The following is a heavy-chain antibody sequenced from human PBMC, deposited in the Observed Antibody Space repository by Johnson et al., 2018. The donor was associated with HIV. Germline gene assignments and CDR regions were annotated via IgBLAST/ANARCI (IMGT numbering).Heavy chain of an antibody. V-gene: IGHV3-9*01. D-gene: IGHD1-14*01. CDR3: ARGMRIPESDASDI. Sequence: VQLVESVGGLVQPGGSLRLSCAASGFTFDDYAMHWVRQAPGKGLEWVSGISWNSGNTGYADSVKGRFTISRDNAKNSLYLQMNSLRAEDTAMYYCARGMRIPESDASDIWGQGTMVNVYS. CDR2: ISWNSGNT. J-gene: IGHJ3*02. CDR1: GFTFDDYA.